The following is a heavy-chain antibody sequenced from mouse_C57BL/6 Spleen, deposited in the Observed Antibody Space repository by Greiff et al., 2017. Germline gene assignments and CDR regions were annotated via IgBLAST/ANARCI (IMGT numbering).Heavy chain of an antibody. CDR3: ARKDYGSSYDAMDY. Sequence: QVQLQQSGAELARPGASVKMSCKASGYTFTSYMMHWVKQRPGQGLEWIGYINPSSGYTKYNQKFKDKATLTADKSSSTAYMQLSSLTSEDSAVYYCARKDYGSSYDAMDYWGQGTSVTVSS. J-gene: IGHJ4*01. D-gene: IGHD1-1*01. CDR2: INPSSGYT. V-gene: IGHV1-4*01. CDR1: GYTFTSYM.